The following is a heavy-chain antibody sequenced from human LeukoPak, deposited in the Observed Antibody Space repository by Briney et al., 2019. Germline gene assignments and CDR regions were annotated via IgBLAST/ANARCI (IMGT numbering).Heavy chain of an antibody. CDR2: INHSGST. Sequence: NPSETLSLTCAVYGGSFSGYYWSRIRQPPGKGLEWIGEINHSGSTNYNPSLKSRVTISVDTSKNQFSLKLSSVTAADTAVYYCARGVEMATITVWFDPWGQGTLVTVSS. V-gene: IGHV4-34*01. CDR3: ARGVEMATITVWFDP. CDR1: GGSFSGYY. J-gene: IGHJ5*02. D-gene: IGHD5-24*01.